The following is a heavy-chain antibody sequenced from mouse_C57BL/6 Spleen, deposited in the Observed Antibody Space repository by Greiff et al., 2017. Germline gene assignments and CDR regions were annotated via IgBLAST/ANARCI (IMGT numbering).Heavy chain of an antibody. CDR2: IDPSDSYT. Sequence: QVQLQQPGAELVMPGASVKLSCKASGYTFTSYWMHWVKQRPGQGLEWIGEIDPSDSYTNYNQKFKGKSTLTVDKSSSTAYMQLSSLTSEDSAVYYWARSDGKSDYWGQGTTLTVSS. CDR3: ARSDGKSDY. CDR1: GYTFTSYW. V-gene: IGHV1-69*01. D-gene: IGHD2-3*01. J-gene: IGHJ2*01.